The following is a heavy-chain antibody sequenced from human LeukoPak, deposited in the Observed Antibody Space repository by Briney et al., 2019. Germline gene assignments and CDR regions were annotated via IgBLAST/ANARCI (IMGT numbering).Heavy chain of an antibody. V-gene: IGHV3-53*01. CDR2: IYSGGST. CDR3: ARDIAGDYYYYGMDV. D-gene: IGHD1-26*01. CDR1: GFTVSSNY. J-gene: IGHJ6*02. Sequence: GGSLRLSCAASGFTVSSNYMSWVRQAPGKGLEWVSVIYSGGSTCYADSVKGRFTISRDNSKNTLYLQMNSLRAEDTAVYYCARDIAGDYYYYGMDVWGQRTTVTVSS.